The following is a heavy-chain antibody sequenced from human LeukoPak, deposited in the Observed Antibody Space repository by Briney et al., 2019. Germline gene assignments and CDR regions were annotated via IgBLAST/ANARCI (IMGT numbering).Heavy chain of an antibody. V-gene: IGHV3-7*01. CDR3: ARDRGIVAQFDP. D-gene: IGHD1-26*01. CDR2: IKQDGSEK. J-gene: IGHJ5*02. Sequence: GGSLRLSCAASGFTFSSYWISWVRQAPGKGLEWVANIKQDGSEKYYVDSVKGRFTISRDNAKNSLYLQMNSLRAEDTAVYYCARDRGIVAQFDPWGQGTLVTVSS. CDR1: GFTFSSYW.